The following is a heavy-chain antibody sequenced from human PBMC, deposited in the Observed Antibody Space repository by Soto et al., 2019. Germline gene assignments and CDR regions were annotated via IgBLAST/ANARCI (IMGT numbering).Heavy chain of an antibody. D-gene: IGHD6-6*01. Sequence: ASVKVSCKTSGFSFTSNHIHWLRQAPGQGLEWMGVINPSLGRANYAQKFQDRVAMTWDTSTTTVYMELSGLRSDDTAVYYCARAPYSSTSFFFDYWGQGALVTAPQ. CDR3: ARAPYSSTSFFFDY. J-gene: IGHJ4*02. CDR1: GFSFTSNH. V-gene: IGHV1-46*01. CDR2: INPSLGRA.